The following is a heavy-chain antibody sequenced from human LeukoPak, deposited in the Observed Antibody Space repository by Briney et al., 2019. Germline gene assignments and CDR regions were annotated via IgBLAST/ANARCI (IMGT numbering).Heavy chain of an antibody. Sequence: SETLSLTCTVSGGSISSYYWSWIRQPPGKGLEWIGYIYYSGSTNYNPSLKSRVTISVGTSKNQFSLKLSSVTAADTAVYYCARNAAWGLWFGELLNYFDYWGQGTLVTVSS. D-gene: IGHD3-10*01. V-gene: IGHV4-59*08. CDR2: IYYSGST. CDR1: GGSISSYY. J-gene: IGHJ4*02. CDR3: ARNAAWGLWFGELLNYFDY.